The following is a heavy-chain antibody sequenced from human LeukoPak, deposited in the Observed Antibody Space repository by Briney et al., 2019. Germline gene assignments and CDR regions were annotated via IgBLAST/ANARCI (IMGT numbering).Heavy chain of an antibody. CDR2: ISAYNGNT. V-gene: IGHV1-18*01. CDR1: GYTFTSYG. J-gene: IGHJ3*02. Sequence: GASVTVSCKASGYTFTSYGISWVRQAPAQGLEWMGWISAYNGNTNYAQKLQGRVTMTTDTSTSTAYMELRSLRSDDTAVYYCARAGGSGYYDSSGYYPHAFDIWGQGTMVTVSS. D-gene: IGHD3-22*01. CDR3: ARAGGSGYYDSSGYYPHAFDI.